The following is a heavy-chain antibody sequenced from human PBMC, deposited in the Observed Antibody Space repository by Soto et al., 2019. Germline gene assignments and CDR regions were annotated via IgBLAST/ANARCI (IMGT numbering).Heavy chain of an antibody. CDR1: GFSLSTSGVG. D-gene: IGHD2-15*01. CDR2: IYWNDDK. V-gene: IGHV2-5*01. CDR3: AHRRGDIVVVVAATGAFDI. Sequence: QITLKESGPTLVNPTQTLTLTCTFSGFSLSTSGVGVGWIRQPPGKALEWLALIYWNDDKRYSPSLKSRLTITKDTSKNQVVLTMTNMDPVDTATYYCAHRRGDIVVVVAATGAFDIWGQGTMVTVSS. J-gene: IGHJ3*02.